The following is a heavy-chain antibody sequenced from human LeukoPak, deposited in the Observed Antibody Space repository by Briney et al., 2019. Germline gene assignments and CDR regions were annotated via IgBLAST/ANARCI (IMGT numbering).Heavy chain of an antibody. CDR1: GFTFSSYA. CDR2: ISGSGGST. Sequence: GGSLRLSCAASGFTFSSYAMSWVRQAPGKGLEWVSAISGSGGSTYYADSVKGRFTISRDNSKNTLYLQMNSLRAEDTAVYYCAKFFSGSDYEDWFDPWGQGTLVTVSS. V-gene: IGHV3-23*01. J-gene: IGHJ5*02. CDR3: AKFFSGSDYEDWFDP. D-gene: IGHD1-26*01.